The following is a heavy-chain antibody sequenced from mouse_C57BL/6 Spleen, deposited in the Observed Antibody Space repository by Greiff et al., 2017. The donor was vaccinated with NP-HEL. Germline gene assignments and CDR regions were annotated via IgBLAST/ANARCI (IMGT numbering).Heavy chain of an antibody. CDR3: ARWGTAPGFAY. CDR2: ILPGSGST. J-gene: IGHJ3*01. V-gene: IGHV1-9*01. CDR1: GYKFTGYW. D-gene: IGHD1-2*01. Sequence: VQLQQSGAELMKPGASVKLSCKATGYKFTGYWIEWVKQRPGHGLEWIGEILPGSGSTNYNAKFKGKATLTADTSSNTAYMQLSSLTTEDAALYYCARWGTAPGFAYWGQGTLVTVSA.